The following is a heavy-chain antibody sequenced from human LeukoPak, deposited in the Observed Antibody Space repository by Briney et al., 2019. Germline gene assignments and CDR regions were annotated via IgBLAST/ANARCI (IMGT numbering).Heavy chain of an antibody. CDR1: GGSISSGSYY. Sequence: SETLSLTCTVSGGSISSGSYYWSWIRQPAGKGLEWIGRIYTSGSTNYNPSLKSRVTISVETSKNQFSLKLSSVTAADTAVYYCAADGYNFFDYWGQGTLVTVSS. V-gene: IGHV4-61*02. CDR2: IYTSGST. CDR3: AADGYNFFDY. J-gene: IGHJ4*02. D-gene: IGHD5-24*01.